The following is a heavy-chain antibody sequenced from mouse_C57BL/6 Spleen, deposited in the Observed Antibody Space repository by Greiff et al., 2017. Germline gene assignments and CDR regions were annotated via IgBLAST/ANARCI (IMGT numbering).Heavy chain of an antibody. CDR2: ISSGGDYI. J-gene: IGHJ4*01. V-gene: IGHV5-9-1*02. CDR3: TRGDYGNYVGYAMDY. D-gene: IGHD2-1*01. CDR1: GFTFSSYA. Sequence: DVKLVESGEGLVKPGGSLKRFGAASGFTFSSYAMSWVRQTPQKRLVWVAYISSGGDYIYYAATLKGRFTISRDNARNTLYLQMSSLKSEDTAMYYCTRGDYGNYVGYAMDYWGQGTSVTVSS.